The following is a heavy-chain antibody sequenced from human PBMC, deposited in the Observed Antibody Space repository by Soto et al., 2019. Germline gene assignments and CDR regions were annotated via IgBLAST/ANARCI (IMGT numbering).Heavy chain of an antibody. J-gene: IGHJ3*02. CDR2: MNPNSGNT. CDR3: ARGEARALDAIDI. Sequence: ASVKVSCKASGYTFTSYDINWVRQATGQGLEWMGWMNPNSGNTGYAQKFQGRVTMTRNTSISTAYMELSSLRTEDTAVYYCARGEARALDAIDIWGQGTMVTVSS. V-gene: IGHV1-8*01. CDR1: GYTFTSYD.